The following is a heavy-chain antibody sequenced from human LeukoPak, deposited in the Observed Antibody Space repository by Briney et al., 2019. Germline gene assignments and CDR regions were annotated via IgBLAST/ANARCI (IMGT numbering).Heavy chain of an antibody. Sequence: PGGSLRLSCAASGFTFDAFGMTWVRQAPGKGLEWVSAIRGDAGSTGYADSVKGRFTISRDNSKNTLYLQMNSLRAEDTAVYYCARVLGSSAPLPDYWGQGTLVTVSS. V-gene: IGHV3-20*04. D-gene: IGHD6-6*01. CDR3: ARVLGSSAPLPDY. CDR2: IRGDAGST. J-gene: IGHJ4*02. CDR1: GFTFDAFG.